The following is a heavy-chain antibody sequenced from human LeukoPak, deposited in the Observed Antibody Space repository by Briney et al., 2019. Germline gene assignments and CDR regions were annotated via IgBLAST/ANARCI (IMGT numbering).Heavy chain of an antibody. CDR3: ARDFGTWEALDY. J-gene: IGHJ4*02. CDR1: GYSISSGYY. CDR2: IYHSGST. D-gene: IGHD1-26*01. V-gene: IGHV4-38-2*02. Sequence: PSETLSLTCTVSGYSISSGYYWGWIRQPPGKGLEWIGSIYHSGSTYYNPSLKSRVTISVDTSKNQFSLKLSSVTAADTAVYYCARDFGTWEALDYWGQGTLVTVSS.